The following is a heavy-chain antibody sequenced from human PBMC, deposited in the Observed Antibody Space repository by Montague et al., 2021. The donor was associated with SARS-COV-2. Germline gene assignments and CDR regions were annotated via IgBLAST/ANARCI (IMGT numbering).Heavy chain of an antibody. J-gene: IGHJ4*02. CDR2: IYDSGST. CDR3: ARENTVTTFGGPYYIDS. CDR1: GSSVRSYY. D-gene: IGHD4-17*01. Sequence: SETLSLTCIVSGSSVRSYYWSWIRQPPGKGLEWIGYIYDSGSTNYNPSLKSRVTISVDTSKNQFSLKLSPVTAADTAVYYCARENTVTTFGGPYYIDSWGQGTLVTVSA. V-gene: IGHV4-59*02.